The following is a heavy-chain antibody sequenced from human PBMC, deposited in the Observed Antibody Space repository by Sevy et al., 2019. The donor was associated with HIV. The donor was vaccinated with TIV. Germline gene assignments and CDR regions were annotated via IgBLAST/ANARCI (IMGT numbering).Heavy chain of an antibody. CDR2: IYYSGST. Sequence: SETLSLTCTVSGGSISSGGYYWGWIRQHPGKGLEWIGYIYYSGSTYYNPSLKSRVTISVDTSKNQFSLKLSSVTAADTAVYYCARDRRAVNYYYYYMDVWGKGTTVTVSS. J-gene: IGHJ6*03. D-gene: IGHD1-26*01. V-gene: IGHV4-31*03. CDR1: GGSISSGGYY. CDR3: ARDRRAVNYYYYYMDV.